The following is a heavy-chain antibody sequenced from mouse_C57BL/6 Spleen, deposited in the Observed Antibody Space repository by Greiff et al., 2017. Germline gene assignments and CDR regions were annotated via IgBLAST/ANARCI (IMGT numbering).Heavy chain of an antibody. CDR1: GYSFTGYY. Sequence: EVQLQESGPELVKPGASVKISCKASGYSFTGYYMHWVKQSHGNILDWIGYIYPYNGVSSYNQKFKGKATLTVDKSSSTAYMELRSLTSEDSAVYYCARRGFTTVVTGFDVWGTGTTVTVSS. D-gene: IGHD1-1*01. J-gene: IGHJ1*03. CDR3: ARRGFTTVVTGFDV. CDR2: IYPYNGVS. V-gene: IGHV1-31*01.